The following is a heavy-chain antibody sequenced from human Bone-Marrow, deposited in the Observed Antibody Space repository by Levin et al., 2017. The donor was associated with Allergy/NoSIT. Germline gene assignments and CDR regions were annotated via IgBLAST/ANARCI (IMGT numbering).Heavy chain of an antibody. CDR3: GRDRSGYDAAARIDL. V-gene: IGHV3-49*04. CDR2: IRNLAYGATT. Sequence: PGGSLRLSCTASGFTFGDYAVTWVRQAPGKGLEWVGFIRNLAYGATTEYAASAEGRFIISRDDSKRIGDSKSIAYLQMNSLQTEDTAVYYCGRDRSGYDAAARIDLWGRGTLVTVSS. J-gene: IGHJ2*01. D-gene: IGHD5-12*01. CDR1: GFTFGDYA.